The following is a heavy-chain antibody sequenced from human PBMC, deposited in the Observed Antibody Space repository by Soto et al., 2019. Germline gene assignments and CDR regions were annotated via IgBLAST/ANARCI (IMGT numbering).Heavy chain of an antibody. CDR3: ARVFEGPPSGIAAAGNVDY. Sequence: SETLSLTCAINGGSFSGYYWSWIRQPPGKGLEWIGEINHSGSTNYNPSLKSRVTISVDTSKNQFSLKLSSVTAADTAVYYCARVFEGPPSGIAAAGNVDYWGQGTLVTVSS. D-gene: IGHD6-13*01. CDR2: INHSGST. J-gene: IGHJ4*02. V-gene: IGHV4-34*01. CDR1: GGSFSGYY.